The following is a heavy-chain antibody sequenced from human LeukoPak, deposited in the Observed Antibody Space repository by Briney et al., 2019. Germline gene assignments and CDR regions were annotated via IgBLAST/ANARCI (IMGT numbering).Heavy chain of an antibody. J-gene: IGHJ2*01. V-gene: IGHV4-59*01. Sequence: SETLSLTCTVSGGSISSYYWSWLRQPPGKGLEWIGYFYYSGSTNYNPSLKSRVTISVDTSKNQFSLKLSSVTAADTAVYYCAREVGIWSGYYAWWYFDLWGRGTLVTVSS. CDR2: FYYSGST. CDR1: GGSISSYY. CDR3: AREVGIWSGYYAWWYFDL. D-gene: IGHD3-3*01.